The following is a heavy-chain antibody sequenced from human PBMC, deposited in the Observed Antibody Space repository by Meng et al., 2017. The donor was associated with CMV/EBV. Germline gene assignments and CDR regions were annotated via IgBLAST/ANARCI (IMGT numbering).Heavy chain of an antibody. CDR1: GFTFDNYA. CDR2: ISRESGSI. Sequence: SLKISCAASGFTFDNYAMHWVRQAPGKGLEWVAGISRESGSIAYADSMKGRFTISRDNAWNSLYLQMNSLKPEDMALYFCAKAPGGYAYYIDSWGQGTLVTVSS. J-gene: IGHJ4*02. D-gene: IGHD3-16*01. CDR3: AKAPGGYAYYIDS. V-gene: IGHV3-9*03.